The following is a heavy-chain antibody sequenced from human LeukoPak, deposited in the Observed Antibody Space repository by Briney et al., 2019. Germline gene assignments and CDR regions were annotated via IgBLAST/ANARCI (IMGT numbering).Heavy chain of an antibody. V-gene: IGHV1-69*01. CDR2: ITPMFGTS. CDR3: ARDSSEFRSLLFH. J-gene: IGHJ1*01. CDR1: GGTFSSYA. D-gene: IGHD1-14*01. Sequence: SVKVSCKASGGTFSSYAISWVRQAPGQGLEWMGGITPMFGTSNYAQKFRGRDTITADESTSTAYVELSSLRSEDTAVYFCARDSSEFRSLLFHWGQGTLVTVSS.